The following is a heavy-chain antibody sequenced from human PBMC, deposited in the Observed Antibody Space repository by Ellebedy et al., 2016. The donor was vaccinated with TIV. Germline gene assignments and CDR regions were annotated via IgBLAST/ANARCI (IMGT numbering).Heavy chain of an antibody. V-gene: IGHV3-7*01. CDR2: INQDGSDK. J-gene: IGHJ3*02. Sequence: GGSLRLSCAASAFSFRSYWMSWVRQAPGKGLEWVANINQDGSDKYYVDSVKGRFTVSRDNSKNSLYLQMNSLRVEDTALYYCARDMGWGNERINDAFDIWGQGTTVTVSS. CDR1: AFSFRSYW. CDR3: ARDMGWGNERINDAFDI. D-gene: IGHD7-27*01.